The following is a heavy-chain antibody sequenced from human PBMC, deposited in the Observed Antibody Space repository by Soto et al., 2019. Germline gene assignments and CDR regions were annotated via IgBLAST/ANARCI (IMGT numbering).Heavy chain of an antibody. CDR1: GFTFSSYG. J-gene: IGHJ4*02. CDR2: ISSDGSNK. Sequence: QVQLVESGGGVVQPGRSLRLSCAASGFTFSSYGMHWVRQAPGKGLEWVAVISSDGSNKYYADSVKGRFTISRDSSKNRLYLQMSSLRAEDTAVYYCAKDHGDILTGYYGFLDYWGQGTLVTVSS. V-gene: IGHV3-30*18. CDR3: AKDHGDILTGYYGFLDY. D-gene: IGHD3-9*01.